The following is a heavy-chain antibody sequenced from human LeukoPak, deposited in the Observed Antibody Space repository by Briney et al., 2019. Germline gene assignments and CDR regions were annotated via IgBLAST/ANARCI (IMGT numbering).Heavy chain of an antibody. CDR2: ISAYNGNT. CDR3: ARASFPYSSSGDDY. D-gene: IGHD6-6*01. CDR1: GYTFTSYG. Sequence: GASVKVSCKASGYTFTSYGISWVRQAPGQGLEWMGWISAYNGNTNYAQKLQGRVTMTTDTSTSTAYMELRSLRSDDTAVYYCARASFPYSSSGDDYWGQGTLVTVSS. J-gene: IGHJ4*02. V-gene: IGHV1-18*01.